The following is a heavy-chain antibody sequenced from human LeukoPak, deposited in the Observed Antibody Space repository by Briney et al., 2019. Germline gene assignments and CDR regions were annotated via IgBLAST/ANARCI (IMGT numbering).Heavy chain of an antibody. V-gene: IGHV3-30-3*01. Sequence: GGSLRLSCAASGFTFSSYAMHWVRQAPGKGLEWVAVISYDGSNKYYADSVKGRFTISRDNSKNTLYLQMNSLRAEDTAVYYCARDLIAATDYWGQGTLVTVSS. J-gene: IGHJ4*02. CDR2: ISYDGSNK. CDR1: GFTFSSYA. D-gene: IGHD6-13*01. CDR3: ARDLIAATDY.